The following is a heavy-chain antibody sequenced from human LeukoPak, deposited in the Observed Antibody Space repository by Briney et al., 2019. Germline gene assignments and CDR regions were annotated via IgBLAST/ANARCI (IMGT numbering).Heavy chain of an antibody. V-gene: IGHV4-34*01. J-gene: IGHJ6*02. CDR3: ARFPIYYDSSGYYSSYYYYGMDV. CDR1: GGSFSGYY. CDR2: INHSGST. D-gene: IGHD3-22*01. Sequence: SSETLSLTCAVYGGSFSGYYWSWIRQPPGKGLEWIGEINHSGSTNYNPSLKSRVTISVDTSKNQFSLKLSSVTAADTAVYYCARFPIYYDSSGYYSSYYYYGMDVRGQGTTVTVSS.